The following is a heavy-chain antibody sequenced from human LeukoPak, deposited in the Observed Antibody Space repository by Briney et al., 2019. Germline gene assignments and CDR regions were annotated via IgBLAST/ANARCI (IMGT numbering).Heavy chain of an antibody. V-gene: IGHV3-66*01. CDR1: GITVSGNY. CDR2: IYSGGST. J-gene: IGHJ6*02. CDR3: ARLGSFYGMDV. D-gene: IGHD6-13*01. Sequence: GGSLRLSCAASGITVSGNYMSWVRQAPGKGLEWVSIIYSGGSTNYADSVKGRFTISRDNSKNTLSLQMNSLRVEDTAMYYCARLGSFYGMDVWGQGTTVTVSS.